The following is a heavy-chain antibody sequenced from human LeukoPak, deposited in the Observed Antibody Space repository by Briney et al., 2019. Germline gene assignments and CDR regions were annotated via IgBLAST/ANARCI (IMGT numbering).Heavy chain of an antibody. CDR2: INHSGST. CDR3: AAGGTVTNTPDYYYMDV. Sequence: PGGSLRLSCAASGFTFSSYGMSWVRQPPGKGLEGVGEINHSGSTNYNPSLKSRVTISVDTSKNQFSLKLSSVTAADTAVYYCAAGGTVTNTPDYYYMDVWGKGTTVTVSS. V-gene: IGHV4-34*08. CDR1: GFTFSSYG. D-gene: IGHD4-17*01. J-gene: IGHJ6*03.